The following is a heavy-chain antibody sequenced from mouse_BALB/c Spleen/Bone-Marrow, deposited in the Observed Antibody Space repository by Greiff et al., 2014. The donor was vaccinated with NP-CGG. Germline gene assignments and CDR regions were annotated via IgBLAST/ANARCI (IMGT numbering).Heavy chain of an antibody. J-gene: IGHJ2*01. CDR1: GYTFTSYW. D-gene: IGHD2-14*01. CDR2: INPSTTYS. Sequence: VQGVESGAELAKPGASVKMSCKASGYTFTSYWMHWVKQRPGQGLEWIGYINPSTTYSAYNQKFKDKATLTADKSSSTAYMQLSSLTSEDSAVYYCALYYRYDYFDYWGQGTTLTVSS. CDR3: ALYYRYDYFDY. V-gene: IGHV1-7*01.